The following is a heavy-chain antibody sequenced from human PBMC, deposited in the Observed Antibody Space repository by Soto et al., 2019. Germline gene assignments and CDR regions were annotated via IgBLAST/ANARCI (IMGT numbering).Heavy chain of an antibody. J-gene: IGHJ6*02. CDR1: GFTVKNYQ. CDR2: IYSGVVT. CDR3: ARDQSPTGYYGLDV. V-gene: IGHV3-53*01. Sequence: GGSLRLSCAASGFTVKNYQMNWVRQAPGKGLEWVSVIYSGVVTYYPDSVKGRFTTIRDTSKNTVYLQMNSLRADDTAMYYCARDQSPTGYYGLDVWGQGTKVTVSS.